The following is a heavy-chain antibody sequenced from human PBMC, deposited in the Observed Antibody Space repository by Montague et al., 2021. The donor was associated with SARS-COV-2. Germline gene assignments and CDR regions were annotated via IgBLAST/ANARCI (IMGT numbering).Heavy chain of an antibody. J-gene: IGHJ4*02. V-gene: IGHV3-21*01. CDR3: AREAAPQYCAGGSCYQPEDF. Sequence: SLRLSCAASGFTFSSFSMNWVRQAPGKGLEWVAIIGSSSSYIYYXDSXNGRFTISRDNAKNSLYLQMNSMRGDDTAIYYCAREAAPQYCAGGSCYQPEDFWGQGTQVTVSS. CDR2: IGSSSSYI. D-gene: IGHD2-15*01. CDR1: GFTFSSFS.